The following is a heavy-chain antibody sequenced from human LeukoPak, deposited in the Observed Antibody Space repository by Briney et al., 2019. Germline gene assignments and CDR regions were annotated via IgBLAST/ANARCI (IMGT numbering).Heavy chain of an antibody. Sequence: GGSLRLSCAASGFTFSSYGMHWVRQAPGKGLEWVAVIWYDGSNKYYADSVKGRFTISRDSSKNTLYLQMNSLRAEDTAVYYCARYCSSTSCSNFDYWGQGTLVTVSS. CDR1: GFTFSSYG. D-gene: IGHD2-2*01. V-gene: IGHV3-33*01. J-gene: IGHJ4*02. CDR3: ARYCSSTSCSNFDY. CDR2: IWYDGSNK.